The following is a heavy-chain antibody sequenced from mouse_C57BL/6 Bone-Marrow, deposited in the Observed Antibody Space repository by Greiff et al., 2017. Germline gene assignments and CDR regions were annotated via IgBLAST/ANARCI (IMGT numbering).Heavy chain of an antibody. Sequence: EVQLVEPGGGLVKPGGSLKLSCAASGFTFSSYAKSWVRQTPDKRLEWVATISDGGSYTYYPDNVKGRFTISRNNAKNNLYLQMSHLKAEGTAMYYCARDGRQLRLLFAYWGQGTLVTVSA. J-gene: IGHJ3*01. CDR1: GFTFSSYA. V-gene: IGHV5-4*01. CDR2: ISDGGSYT. D-gene: IGHD3-2*02. CDR3: ARDGRQLRLLFAY.